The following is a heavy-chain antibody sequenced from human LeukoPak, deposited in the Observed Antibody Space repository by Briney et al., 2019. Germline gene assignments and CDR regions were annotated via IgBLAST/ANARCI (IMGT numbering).Heavy chain of an antibody. J-gene: IGHJ4*02. V-gene: IGHV3-48*04. D-gene: IGHD3-22*01. CDR3: ARGPVSSSGFFDY. Sequence: PGGSLRLSCAASGFTFSSYSMNWVRQAPGKGLEWVSYVSSSGGTISYADSVKGRFSISRDNAKKSLYLQMNSLRAEDTAVYYCARGPVSSSGFFDYWGQGTLVTVSS. CDR2: VSSSGGTI. CDR1: GFTFSSYS.